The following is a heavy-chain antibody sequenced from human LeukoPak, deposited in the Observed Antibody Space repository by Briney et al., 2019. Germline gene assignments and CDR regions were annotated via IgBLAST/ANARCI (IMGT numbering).Heavy chain of an antibody. V-gene: IGHV1-2*02. J-gene: IGHJ2*01. Sequence: ASVKVSCKASGYTFTGYYMHWVRQAPGQGLEWMGWINPNSGGTNYAQKFQGRVTMTRDTSISTAYMELSRLRSDDTAVYYCARDRLKRIGYYYDSSGYYGSWYFDLWGRGTLVTVSS. CDR1: GYTFTGYY. D-gene: IGHD3-22*01. CDR2: INPNSGGT. CDR3: ARDRLKRIGYYYDSSGYYGSWYFDL.